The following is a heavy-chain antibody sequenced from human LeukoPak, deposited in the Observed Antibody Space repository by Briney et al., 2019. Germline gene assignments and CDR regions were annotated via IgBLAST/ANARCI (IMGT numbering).Heavy chain of an antibody. CDR1: GFTFSSYG. J-gene: IGHJ4*02. CDR2: IKSDGSST. Sequence: GGSLRLSCAASGFTFSSYGMHWVRQAPGKGLVWVSRIKSDGSSTSYADFVKGRFTISRDNAKNTLSLQMNSLRAEDTAVYYCARVSGYRTLSFDYWGQGTLVTVSS. V-gene: IGHV3-74*01. D-gene: IGHD6-25*01. CDR3: ARVSGYRTLSFDY.